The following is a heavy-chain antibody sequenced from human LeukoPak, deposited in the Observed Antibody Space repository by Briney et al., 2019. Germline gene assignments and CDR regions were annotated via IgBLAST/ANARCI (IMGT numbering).Heavy chain of an antibody. CDR2: VIPIFGTA. Sequence: SVKVSCKASGGTFSSYAISWVRQAPGQGLEWMGRVIPIFGTANYAQKFQGRVTITTDESTSTAYMELSSLRSEDTAVYYCARDFGSSSWPWGQGTLVTVSS. J-gene: IGHJ5*02. V-gene: IGHV1-69*05. D-gene: IGHD6-13*01. CDR1: GGTFSSYA. CDR3: ARDFGSSSWP.